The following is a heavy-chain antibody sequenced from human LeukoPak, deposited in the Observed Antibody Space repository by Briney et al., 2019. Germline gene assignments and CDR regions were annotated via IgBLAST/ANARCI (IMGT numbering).Heavy chain of an antibody. CDR1: EFTFSSYG. CDR3: ARGTGIARPDF. CDR2: ISNSGGNT. J-gene: IGHJ4*02. Sequence: GGSLRLSCAASEFTFSSYGMSWVRQAPGQGLEWVSAISNSGGNTYYADSLKGRFTISRDNSNNTLYLQMYGLRAEDTAVYYCARGTGIARPDFWGQGTLVTVSS. D-gene: IGHD6-6*01. V-gene: IGHV3-23*01.